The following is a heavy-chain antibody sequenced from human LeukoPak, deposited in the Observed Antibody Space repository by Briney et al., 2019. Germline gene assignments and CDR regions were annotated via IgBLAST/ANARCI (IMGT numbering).Heavy chain of an antibody. D-gene: IGHD4-17*01. Sequence: GGSLRLSCAVSGFTFSGFWMSWSRQAPGKGLEWVSYISSSGSTIYYADSVKGRFTISRDNAKNSLYLQMNSLRAEDTAVYYCARDGVYGDPDYWGQGTLVTVSS. CDR3: ARDGVYGDPDY. CDR1: GFTFSGFW. V-gene: IGHV3-11*01. CDR2: ISSSGSTI. J-gene: IGHJ4*02.